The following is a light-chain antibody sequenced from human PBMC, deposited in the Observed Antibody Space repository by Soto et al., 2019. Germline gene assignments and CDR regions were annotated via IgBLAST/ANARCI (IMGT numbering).Light chain of an antibody. CDR3: QQLNSYPYT. Sequence: DIQLTQSPSFLSASVGDRVTITCRASQGTNNYLAWYQQQPGKAPKVLIYAASTLQSGVPSRFSGSGSGTEFTLTISSLQPEDFATYYCQQLNSYPYTFGQGPSWRT. J-gene: IGKJ2*01. CDR2: AAS. V-gene: IGKV1-9*01. CDR1: QGTNNY.